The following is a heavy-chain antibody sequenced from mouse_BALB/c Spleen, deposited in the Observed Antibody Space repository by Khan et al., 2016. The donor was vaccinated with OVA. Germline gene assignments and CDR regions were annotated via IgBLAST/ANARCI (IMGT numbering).Heavy chain of an antibody. V-gene: IGHV3-8*02. D-gene: IGHD1-1*01. CDR2: ITYSGNT. J-gene: IGHJ4*01. Sequence: EVQGVESGPSLVKPSQTLSLTCSVTGDSITSGFWNWIRKFPGNKFEYLGYITYSGNTNYNPSIKSRISITRDTSKSQYYLQLNSVTTEDTATYYCARSYGSWAMDYWGQGTSVTVSS. CDR3: ARSYGSWAMDY. CDR1: GDSITSGF.